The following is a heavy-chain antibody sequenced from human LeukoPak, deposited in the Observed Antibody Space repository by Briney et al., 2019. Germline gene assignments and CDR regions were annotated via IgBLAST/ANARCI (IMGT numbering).Heavy chain of an antibody. CDR3: AKDATYYYDSSGYYPLDY. Sequence: GGSLRLSCAASGFTFSSYAMSWVRQAPGKGLEWVSTISGSGGNTYYADSVKGRFTISRDNSKNTLYLQMNSLRAEDTAVYYCAKDATYYYDSSGYYPLDYWGQGTLVTVSS. CDR2: ISGSGGNT. D-gene: IGHD3-22*01. CDR1: GFTFSSYA. J-gene: IGHJ4*02. V-gene: IGHV3-23*01.